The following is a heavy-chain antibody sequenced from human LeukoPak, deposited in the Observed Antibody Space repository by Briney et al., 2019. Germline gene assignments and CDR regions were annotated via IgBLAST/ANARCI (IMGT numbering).Heavy chain of an antibody. D-gene: IGHD6-6*01. CDR3: ARVSIYSSSANYFDY. Sequence: GASVKVSCKASGGTFSSYAISWVRQAPGQGLEWMGGIIPIFGTANYAQKFQGRVTITTDESTCTAYMELSSLRSEDTAVYYCARVSIYSSSANYFDYWAREPWSPSPQ. CDR1: GGTFSSYA. J-gene: IGHJ4*02. CDR2: IIPIFGTA. V-gene: IGHV1-69*05.